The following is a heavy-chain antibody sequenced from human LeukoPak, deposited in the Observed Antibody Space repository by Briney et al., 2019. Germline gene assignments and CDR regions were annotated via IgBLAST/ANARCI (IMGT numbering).Heavy chain of an antibody. D-gene: IGHD3-3*01. Sequence: ASVKVSCKASGGTFSSYAISWVRQAPGQGLEWMGGIIPIFGTANYAQKFQGRVTITADESTSTAYMELSSLRSEDTAVSYCARATIFGVVMSPGGFDIWGQGTMVTVSS. V-gene: IGHV1-69*01. CDR1: GGTFSSYA. CDR3: ARATIFGVVMSPGGFDI. CDR2: IIPIFGTA. J-gene: IGHJ3*02.